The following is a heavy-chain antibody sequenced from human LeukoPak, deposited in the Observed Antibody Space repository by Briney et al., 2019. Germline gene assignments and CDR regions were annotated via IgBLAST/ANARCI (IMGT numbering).Heavy chain of an antibody. CDR2: IKSKTDGGTT. Sequence: GGSLRLSCAASGFTFSNAWMSWVRQAPGKGLEWVGRIKSKTDGGTTDYAAPVKGRFTISRDDSKNTLYLQMNSLKTEDTAVYYCARGIAVAGTWWVGYWGQGTLVTVSS. J-gene: IGHJ4*02. V-gene: IGHV3-15*01. CDR1: GFTFSNAW. CDR3: ARGIAVAGTWWVGY. D-gene: IGHD6-19*01.